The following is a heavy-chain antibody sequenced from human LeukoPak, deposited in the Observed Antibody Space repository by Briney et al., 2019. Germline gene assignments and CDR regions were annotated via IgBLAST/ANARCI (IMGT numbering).Heavy chain of an antibody. V-gene: IGHV3-21*04. Sequence: GGSLRLSCAASGFTFSSYTMHWIRQAPGKGLEWVSSISGSNSYIFYADSVKGRFTVSRDNAKNSLYLQMNSLRAEDTAVYYCARPPTTVVTPDAFDIWGQGTMVTVSS. CDR2: ISGSNSYI. D-gene: IGHD4-23*01. J-gene: IGHJ3*02. CDR3: ARPPTTVVTPDAFDI. CDR1: GFTFSSYT.